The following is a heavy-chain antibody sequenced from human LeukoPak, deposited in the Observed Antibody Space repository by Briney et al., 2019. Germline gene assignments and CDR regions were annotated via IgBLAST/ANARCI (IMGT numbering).Heavy chain of an antibody. CDR3: ARYYDFWSGYYNWFDP. CDR1: GGSISSYY. Sequence: SETLSFTCTVSGGSISSYYWSWIRQPPGKGLEWIGYIYYSGSTNYNPSLKGRVTISVDTSKNQFSLKLSSVTAADTAVYYCARYYDFWSGYYNWFDPWGQGTLVTVSS. V-gene: IGHV4-59*01. CDR2: IYYSGST. D-gene: IGHD3-3*01. J-gene: IGHJ5*02.